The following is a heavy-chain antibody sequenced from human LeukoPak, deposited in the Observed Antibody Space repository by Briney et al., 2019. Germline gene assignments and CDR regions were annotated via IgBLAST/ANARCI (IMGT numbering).Heavy chain of an antibody. J-gene: IGHJ4*02. V-gene: IGHV4-59*01. Sequence: SETLSLTWTVSGGSISSYYWSWIRQPPEKGLEWIGYIYYSGSTNYNPSLRSRVTISVDTSKNQFSLKLSSVTAADTAVYYCARVRGYFDYWGQGTLVTVSS. CDR3: ARVRGYFDY. D-gene: IGHD5-24*01. CDR2: IYYSGST. CDR1: GGSISSYY.